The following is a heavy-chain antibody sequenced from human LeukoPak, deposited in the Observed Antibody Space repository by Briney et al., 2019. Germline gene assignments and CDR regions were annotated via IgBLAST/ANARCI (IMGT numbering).Heavy chain of an antibody. CDR3: ARDGDLWFGEFPPYYYYYGMDV. D-gene: IGHD3-10*01. V-gene: IGHV3-7*01. J-gene: IGHJ6*02. Sequence: GGSLRLSCAASGFTFSSYWMSWVRQAPGKGLEWVANIKQDGSEKCYVDSVKGRFTISRDNAKNSLYLQMNSLRAEDTAVYYCARDGDLWFGEFPPYYYYYGMDVWGQGTTVTVSS. CDR2: IKQDGSEK. CDR1: GFTFSSYW.